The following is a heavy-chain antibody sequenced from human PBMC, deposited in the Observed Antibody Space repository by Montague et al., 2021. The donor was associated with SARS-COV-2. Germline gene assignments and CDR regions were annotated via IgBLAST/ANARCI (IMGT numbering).Heavy chain of an antibody. CDR2: IYYSGST. Sequence: TLSLTCTVSGGSISSGGYYWSWIRQHPGKGLEWTGYIYYSGSTYYNPSLKSRVTISVDTSKNQFSLKLSSVTAADTAVYYCARARITMIVVVNAFDIWGQGPMVTVSS. CDR3: ARARITMIVVVNAFDI. J-gene: IGHJ3*02. CDR1: GGSISSGGYY. V-gene: IGHV4-31*03. D-gene: IGHD3-22*01.